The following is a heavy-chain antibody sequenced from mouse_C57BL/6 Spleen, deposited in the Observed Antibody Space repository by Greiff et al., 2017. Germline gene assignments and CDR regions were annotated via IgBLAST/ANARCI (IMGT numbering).Heavy chain of an antibody. J-gene: IGHJ4*01. V-gene: IGHV1-81*01. CDR1: GYTFTSYG. CDR3: ARERDGNPYYYAMDY. CDR2: IYPRSGNT. Sequence: QVQLQQSGAELARPGASVKLSCKASGYTFTSYGISWVKQRTGQGLEWIGEIYPRSGNTYYNEKFKGKATLTADKSSSTAYMELRSLTSVDSAVYFCARERDGNPYYYAMDYWGQGTSVTVSS. D-gene: IGHD2-1*01.